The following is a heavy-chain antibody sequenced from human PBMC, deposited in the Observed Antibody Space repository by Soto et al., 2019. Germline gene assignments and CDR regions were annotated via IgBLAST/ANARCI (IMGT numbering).Heavy chain of an antibody. CDR2: IKSKTDGGTT. CDR3: TTGRVGYYNWFDP. Sequence: GGSLRLSCAASGFTFSNAWMNWVRQAPGKGLEWVGRIKSKTDGGTTDYAAPVKGSFTISRDDSKNTLYLQMNSLKTEDTAVYYCTTGRVGYYNWFDPWGQGTLVTVSS. V-gene: IGHV3-15*07. D-gene: IGHD1-26*01. J-gene: IGHJ5*02. CDR1: GFTFSNAW.